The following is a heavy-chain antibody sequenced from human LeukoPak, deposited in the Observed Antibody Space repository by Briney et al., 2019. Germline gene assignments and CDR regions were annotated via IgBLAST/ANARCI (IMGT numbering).Heavy chain of an antibody. CDR2: IWYDGSNK. D-gene: IGHD3-3*02. V-gene: IGHV3-33*08. J-gene: IGHJ6*02. CDR1: GFTFSSYA. Sequence: PGRSLRLSCAASGFTFSSYAMHWVRQAPGKGLGWVAVIWYDGSNKYYADSVKGRFTISRDNSKNTLYLQMNSLRAEDTAVYYCARDGPTFLESYYYGMDVWGQGTTVTVSS. CDR3: ARDGPTFLESYYYGMDV.